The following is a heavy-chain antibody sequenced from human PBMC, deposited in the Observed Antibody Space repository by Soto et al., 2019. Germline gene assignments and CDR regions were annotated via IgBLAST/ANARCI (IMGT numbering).Heavy chain of an antibody. V-gene: IGHV1-18*01. D-gene: IGHD4-17*01. Sequence: QLQLVQSGAEAKKPGASVKVSCKASGYTFPTSTISWVRQAPGHGLEGMGWIKANRGNTNSAQKLQGRVTMTTDTSTNTAYMELTSLKTDDTAISYCAIADYGDDDYWGQGTLVTVSS. CDR3: AIADYGDDDY. J-gene: IGHJ4*02. CDR2: IKANRGNT. CDR1: GYTFPTST.